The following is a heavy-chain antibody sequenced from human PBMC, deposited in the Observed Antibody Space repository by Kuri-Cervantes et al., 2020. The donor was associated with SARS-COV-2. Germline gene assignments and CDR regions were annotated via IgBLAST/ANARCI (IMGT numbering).Heavy chain of an antibody. J-gene: IGHJ6*02. CDR1: GFTFSSNG. CDR3: ARDSMGSGWYYYYYYGMDV. V-gene: IGHV3-33*08. Sequence: GESLKISCAASGFTFSSNGMHWVRQAPGKGLEWVAVIWSDGSNKYYADSVKGRFTISRDNSKNTLYLQMNSLRAEDTAVYYCARDSMGSGWYYYYYYGMDVWGQGATVTVSS. CDR2: IWSDGSNK. D-gene: IGHD6-19*01.